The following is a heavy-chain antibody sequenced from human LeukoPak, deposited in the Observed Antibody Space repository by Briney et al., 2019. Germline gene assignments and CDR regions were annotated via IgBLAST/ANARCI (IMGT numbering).Heavy chain of an antibody. CDR3: AKDRDSYYMDV. CDR2: ISYDGSNK. V-gene: IGHV3-30*18. CDR1: GFTFSDYY. Sequence: GGSLRLSCAASGFTFSDYYMSWVRQAPGKGLEGVAVISYDGSNKYYADSVKGQFTISRNNSKNTLYLQMNSLRAKDTAVYYCAKDRDSYYMDVWGKGTTVTVSS. J-gene: IGHJ6*03. D-gene: IGHD3-10*01.